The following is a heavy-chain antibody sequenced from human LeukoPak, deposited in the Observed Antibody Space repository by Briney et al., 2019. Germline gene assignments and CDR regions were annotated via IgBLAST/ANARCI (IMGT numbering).Heavy chain of an antibody. V-gene: IGHV3-21*01. Sequence: GGSLRLSCVASGFTFSSYGMNWVRQAPGKGLEWVSGISSSSSYIDYADSVKGRFTISRDNAKNSLYLQMNSLRAEDTDVYYCARIMTQQMVFDYWGQGTLVTVSS. J-gene: IGHJ4*02. D-gene: IGHD6-13*01. CDR2: ISSSSSYI. CDR3: ARIMTQQMVFDY. CDR1: GFTFSSYG.